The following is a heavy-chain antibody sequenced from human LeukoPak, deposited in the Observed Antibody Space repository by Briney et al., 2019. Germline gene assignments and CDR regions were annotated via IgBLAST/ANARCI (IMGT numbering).Heavy chain of an antibody. CDR3: ARQTGSGLFTLP. V-gene: IGHV4-39*01. CDR1: GGSISSSNSY. D-gene: IGHD3/OR15-3a*01. Sequence: SETLSLTCTVSGGSISSSNSYWGWIRQPPGKGLEWIGSIYYTGNTYYNASLKSRVTISIDTSKNQISLRLTSVTATDTAMYYCARQTGSGLFTLPGGQGTLVTVSS. J-gene: IGHJ4*02. CDR2: IYYTGNT.